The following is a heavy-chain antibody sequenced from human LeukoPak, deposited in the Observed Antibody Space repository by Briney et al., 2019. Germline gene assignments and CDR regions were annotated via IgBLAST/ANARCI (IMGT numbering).Heavy chain of an antibody. CDR3: AKVSRELADGYYYVPSNFDY. Sequence: GGSLRLSCAASGFTFSSYAMSWVRQAPGKGLEWVSAISGSGGSTYYADSVKGRFTISRDNSKNTLYLQMNSLRAEDTAVYYCAKVSRELADGYYYVPSNFDYWGQGTLVTVSS. V-gene: IGHV3-23*01. D-gene: IGHD3-22*01. J-gene: IGHJ4*02. CDR2: ISGSGGST. CDR1: GFTFSSYA.